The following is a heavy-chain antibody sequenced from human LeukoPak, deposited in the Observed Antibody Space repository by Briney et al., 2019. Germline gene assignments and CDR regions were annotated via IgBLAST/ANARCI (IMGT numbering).Heavy chain of an antibody. Sequence: PSETLSLTCTVSGGSISSYYWSWIRQPPGKGLEWIGYIDYIGNTKYNPSLNSRVTMSVDTSKNQFSLKLSSVTAADTAVYYCARSRIVLADSLDPWGQGTLVTVSS. J-gene: IGHJ5*02. CDR1: GGSISSYY. CDR2: IDYIGNT. V-gene: IGHV4-59*12. CDR3: ARSRIVLADSLDP. D-gene: IGHD6-19*01.